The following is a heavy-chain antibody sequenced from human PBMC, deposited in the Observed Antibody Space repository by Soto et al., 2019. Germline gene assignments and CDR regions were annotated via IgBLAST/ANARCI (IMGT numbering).Heavy chain of an antibody. D-gene: IGHD6-19*01. CDR2: ISASGRDT. Sequence: LRLSRAASGCSFTNFPMSWVRQAPGRGLEWVSGISASGRDTYYADSVKDRLTVSRDNSKNTLYLQMNSLRAEDKAIYYCAKGKASGWYYFDYWGQGARVTVSS. CDR3: AKGKASGWYYFDY. V-gene: IGHV3-23*01. CDR1: GCSFTNFP. J-gene: IGHJ4*02.